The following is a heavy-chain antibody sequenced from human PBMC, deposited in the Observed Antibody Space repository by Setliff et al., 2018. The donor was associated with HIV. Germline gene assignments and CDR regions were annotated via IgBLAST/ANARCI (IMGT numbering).Heavy chain of an antibody. Sequence: GGSLRLSCAASGFTLSHYWMTWVRQAPGKGLEWVANIKQDGTEKYYLDSVKGRFTTSRDNAKNSLYLQINSVRPEDTATYYCATQEWANMGYWGQGTLVTVSS. D-gene: IGHD3-3*01. CDR2: IKQDGTEK. CDR1: GFTLSHYW. CDR3: ATQEWANMGY. V-gene: IGHV3-7*03. J-gene: IGHJ4*02.